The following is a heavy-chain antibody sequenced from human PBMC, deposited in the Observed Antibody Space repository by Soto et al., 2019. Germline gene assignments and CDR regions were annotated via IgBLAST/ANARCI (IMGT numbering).Heavy chain of an antibody. CDR1: GFTFSSYG. D-gene: IGHD2-8*01. CDR3: AKWVRVSLYYYYGMDV. V-gene: IGHV3-30*18. Sequence: GGSLRLSCAASGFTFSSYGMHWVRQAPGKGLEWVAVISYDGSNKYYADSVKGRFTISRDNSKNTLYLQMNSLRAEDTAVYYCAKWVRVSLYYYYGMDVWGQGTTVTVSS. CDR2: ISYDGSNK. J-gene: IGHJ6*02.